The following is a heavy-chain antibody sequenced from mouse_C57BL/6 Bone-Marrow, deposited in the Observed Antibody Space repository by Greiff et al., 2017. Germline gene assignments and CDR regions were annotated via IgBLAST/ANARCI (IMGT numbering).Heavy chain of an antibody. J-gene: IGHJ4*01. Sequence: QVQLQQSGAELVKPGASVKMSCKASGYTFTSYWITWVKQRPGQGLEWIGDIYPGSGSTNYNEKFNSKATLTVDTSSCTAYMQLSSLTSEDSAVYYCARGNGYYVYYAMDYWGQGTSVTVSS. D-gene: IGHD2-3*01. CDR2: IYPGSGST. V-gene: IGHV1-55*01. CDR3: ARGNGYYVYYAMDY. CDR1: GYTFTSYW.